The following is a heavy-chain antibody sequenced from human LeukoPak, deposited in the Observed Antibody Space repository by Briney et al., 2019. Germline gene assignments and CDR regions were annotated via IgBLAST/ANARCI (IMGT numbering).Heavy chain of an antibody. CDR3: ARDKYGDYSIDY. J-gene: IGHJ4*02. Sequence: PGGSLRLSCAASGFTFNSYAMSWVRQAPWERLQWVSSISSSSNYIYYADSVKGRFTISRDNAKNSLYLQMNSLRAEDTAVYYCARDKYGDYSIDYWGQGTLVTVSS. V-gene: IGHV3-21*01. D-gene: IGHD4-17*01. CDR1: GFTFNSYA. CDR2: ISSSSNYI.